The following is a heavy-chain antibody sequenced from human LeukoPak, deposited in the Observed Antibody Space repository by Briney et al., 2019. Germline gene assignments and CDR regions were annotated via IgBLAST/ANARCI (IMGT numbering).Heavy chain of an antibody. J-gene: IGHJ5*02. CDR1: GGSISSYY. V-gene: IGHV4-4*07. Sequence: PSETLSLTCTVSGGSISSYYWSWIRQPAGKGLEWIGRIYISGSTNYNPSLKSRVTMSVHTSKNQLSLKLSSVTAADTAVYYCARVLVVSATPTEVNNWFDPWGQGTLVTVSS. CDR3: ARVLVVSATPTEVNNWFDP. D-gene: IGHD2-15*01. CDR2: IYISGST.